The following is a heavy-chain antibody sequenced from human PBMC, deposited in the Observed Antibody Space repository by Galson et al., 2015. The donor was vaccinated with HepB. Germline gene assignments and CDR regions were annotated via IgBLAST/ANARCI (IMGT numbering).Heavy chain of an antibody. Sequence: SVKVSCKASGYTFTSYYMHWVRQAPGQGLEWMGIINPSGGSTSYAQKFQGRVTMTRDTSTSTVYMELSSLRSEDTAVYYCARGRPRPGIAAAGARPYYYYGMDVWGQGTTVTVSS. CDR2: INPSGGST. CDR3: ARGRPRPGIAAAGARPYYYYGMDV. D-gene: IGHD6-13*01. J-gene: IGHJ6*02. CDR1: GYTFTSYY. V-gene: IGHV1-46*01.